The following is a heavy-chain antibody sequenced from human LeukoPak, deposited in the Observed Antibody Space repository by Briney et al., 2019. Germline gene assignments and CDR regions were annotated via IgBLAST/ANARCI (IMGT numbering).Heavy chain of an antibody. V-gene: IGHV1-24*01. CDR1: GYTLTELS. CDR2: FDPEDGET. CDR3: ATVAIAVQWAEYFQH. J-gene: IGHJ1*01. Sequence: ASVKVSCKVSGYTLTELSMHWVRQAPGKGLEWMGGFDPEDGETIYAQKFQGRVTMTEDTSTDTAYMELSSLRSEDTAVYYCATVAIAVQWAEYFQHWGQGTLVTVSS. D-gene: IGHD6-19*01.